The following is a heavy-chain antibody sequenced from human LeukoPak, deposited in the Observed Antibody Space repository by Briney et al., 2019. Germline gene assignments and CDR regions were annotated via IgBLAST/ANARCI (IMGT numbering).Heavy chain of an antibody. CDR3: AKGYYDSSGYYQDRFWYFDY. J-gene: IGHJ4*02. Sequence: GGSLRLSCAASGFTFNNYGMHWVRQAPGKGLEWLAFIRYDGSNTYYADSVKGRFTISRDNSKNTLYLQMNSLRAEDTAVYYCAKGYYDSSGYYQDRFWYFDYWGQGTLVTVSS. CDR2: IRYDGSNT. V-gene: IGHV3-30*02. CDR1: GFTFNNYG. D-gene: IGHD3-22*01.